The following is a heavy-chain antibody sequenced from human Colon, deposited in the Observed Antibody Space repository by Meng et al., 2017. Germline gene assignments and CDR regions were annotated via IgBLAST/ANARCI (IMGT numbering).Heavy chain of an antibody. D-gene: IGHD2-15*01. Sequence: SVKVSCKASGGTFSSYAISWVRQAPGQGLEWMGGIIPIFGTANYAQKFQGRVTITTDESTSTAYMELSSLRSEDTDVYYCARGRRYCSGGSCSSDWFDPWGQGTMVTVSS. V-gene: IGHV1-69*05. CDR1: GGTFSSYA. CDR2: IIPIFGTA. CDR3: ARGRRYCSGGSCSSDWFDP. J-gene: IGHJ5*01.